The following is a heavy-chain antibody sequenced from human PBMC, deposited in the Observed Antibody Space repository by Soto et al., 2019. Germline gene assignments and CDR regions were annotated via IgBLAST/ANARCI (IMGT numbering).Heavy chain of an antibody. V-gene: IGHV1-18*01. D-gene: IGHD3-10*01. CDR3: ARDEKDREVRGSKDY. CDR2: ISAYSGNT. CDR1: GYTFTSYG. J-gene: IGHJ4*02. Sequence: ASVKVSCKASGYTFTSYGISWVRQAPGQGLEWMGWISAYSGNTNYAQKLQGRVTMTRDTSTSTAYMELRSLRSDDTAVYYCARDEKDREVRGSKDYWGQGTLVTVSS.